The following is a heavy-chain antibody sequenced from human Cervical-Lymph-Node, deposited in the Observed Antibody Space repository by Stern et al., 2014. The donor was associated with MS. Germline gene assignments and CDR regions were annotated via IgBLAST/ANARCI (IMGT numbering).Heavy chain of an antibody. J-gene: IGHJ5*01. D-gene: IGHD2-2*03. CDR2: IRQDGAEI. Sequence: VQLVESGGGLVQPGGSLRLSCAASGFSFKDYWMTWVRQAPGKGLEWVANIRQDGAEIYYVDSMKGRVIISRDNAKNSLYLHMSSLRTEDTAVYYCARDGYGWFDSWGQGTLVTVSS. CDR1: GFSFKDYW. CDR3: ARDGYGWFDS. V-gene: IGHV3-7*01.